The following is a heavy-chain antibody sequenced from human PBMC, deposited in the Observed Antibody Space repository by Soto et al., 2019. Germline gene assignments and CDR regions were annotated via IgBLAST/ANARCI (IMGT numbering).Heavy chain of an antibody. CDR1: GFTFSSYA. CDR2: ISGSGGST. J-gene: IGHJ4*02. Sequence: EVQLLESGGGLVQPGGSLRLSCAASGFTFSSYAMSWFRQAPGKGLEWVSAISGSGGSTYYADSVKGRFTISRDNSKNTRYLQMNSLRAEDTAVYYCAKGYRRIQLWSQFDYWGQGTLVTVSS. D-gene: IGHD5-18*01. V-gene: IGHV3-23*01. CDR3: AKGYRRIQLWSQFDY.